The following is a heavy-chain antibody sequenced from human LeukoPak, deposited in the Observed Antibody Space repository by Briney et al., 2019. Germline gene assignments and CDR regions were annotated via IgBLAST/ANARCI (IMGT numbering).Heavy chain of an antibody. V-gene: IGHV1-2*06. D-gene: IGHD6-19*01. Sequence: ASVKVSCKASGYTFTGYYMHWVRQAPGQGLGWMGRINPNSGGTNYAQKFQGRVTMTRDTSISTAYMELSRLRSDDTAVYYCARAGSGWQGGFDYWGQGTLVTVSS. CDR3: ARAGSGWQGGFDY. CDR1: GYTFTGYY. J-gene: IGHJ4*02. CDR2: INPNSGGT.